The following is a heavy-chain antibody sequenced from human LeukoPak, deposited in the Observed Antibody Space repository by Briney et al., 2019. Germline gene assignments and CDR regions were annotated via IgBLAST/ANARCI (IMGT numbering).Heavy chain of an antibody. D-gene: IGHD3-9*01. V-gene: IGHV3-23*01. CDR2: ISGSGGST. CDR3: GIDILTGYRRAFDI. CDR1: GFTFSNYG. Sequence: GGSLRLSCAASGFTFSNYGMSWVRQAPGKGLEWVSAISGSGGSTYYADSVKGRFTISRDNSKNTLYLQMESLRAEDTAVYYCGIDILTGYRRAFDIWGQGTMVTVSS. J-gene: IGHJ3*02.